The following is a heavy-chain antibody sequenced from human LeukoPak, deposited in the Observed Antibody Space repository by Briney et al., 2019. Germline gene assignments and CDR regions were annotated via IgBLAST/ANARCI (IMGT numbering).Heavy chain of an antibody. D-gene: IGHD3-3*01. CDR3: ARDAIFGVPYPNWFDP. CDR2: IIPIFGTA. Sequence: SVKVSCKASGYTFTSYGISWVRQAPGQGLEWMGGIIPIFGTANYAQKFQGRVTITADESTSTAYMELSSLRSEDTAVYYCARDAIFGVPYPNWFDPWGQGTLVTVSS. CDR1: GYTFTSYG. J-gene: IGHJ5*02. V-gene: IGHV1-69*13.